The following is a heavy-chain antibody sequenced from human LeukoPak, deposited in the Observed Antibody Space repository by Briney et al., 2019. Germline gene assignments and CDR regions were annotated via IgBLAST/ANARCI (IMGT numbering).Heavy chain of an antibody. CDR1: GGSISSGGYY. CDR2: IYYSGSA. V-gene: IGHV4-31*03. CDR3: ARDSGYDFPFDY. Sequence: SETLSLTCTVSGGSISSGGYYWSWIRQHPGKGLEWIGYIYYSGSAYYNPSLKSRVTISVDTSKNQFSLKLSSVTAADTAVYYCARDSGYDFPFDYWGQGTLVTVSS. J-gene: IGHJ4*02. D-gene: IGHD5-12*01.